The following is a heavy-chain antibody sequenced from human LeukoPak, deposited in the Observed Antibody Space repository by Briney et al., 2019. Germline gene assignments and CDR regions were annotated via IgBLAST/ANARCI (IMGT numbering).Heavy chain of an antibody. CDR2: ISGNGLGT. Sequence: GGSLRLSCAASGFTFNRNAMNWVRQAPGKGLEWVATISGNGLGTYYADSVKGRFNISRDNSRNTLYLQMNSLRIEDTAFYYCAKDANYLRSSGYLIPIDFWGQGTLVTVSS. CDR1: GFTFNRNA. V-gene: IGHV3-23*01. CDR3: AKDANYLRSSGYLIPIDF. D-gene: IGHD3-22*01. J-gene: IGHJ4*02.